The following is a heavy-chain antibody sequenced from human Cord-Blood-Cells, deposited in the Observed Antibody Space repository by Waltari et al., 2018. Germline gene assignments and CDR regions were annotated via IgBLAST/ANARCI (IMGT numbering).Heavy chain of an antibody. Sequence: QLQLQESGPGLVKPSETLSLTCTVSGGSISSSSYYWGWIRQPPGKGLEWIGSIYYSGSTYYNPSLKSRVTISVDTSKNQFSLKLSSVTAADTAVYYCARVTYDFWSGYYDAFDIWGQGTMVTVSS. CDR3: ARVTYDFWSGYYDAFDI. D-gene: IGHD3-3*01. J-gene: IGHJ3*02. V-gene: IGHV4-39*01. CDR2: IYYSGST. CDR1: GGSISSSSYY.